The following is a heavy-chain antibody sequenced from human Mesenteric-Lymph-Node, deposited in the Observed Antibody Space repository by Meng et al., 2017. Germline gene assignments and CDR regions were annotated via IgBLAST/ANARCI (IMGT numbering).Heavy chain of an antibody. V-gene: IGHV4-30-4*01. CDR1: GGSISSSNYY. Sequence: QVHPPESGPGLVKPSQTLSLTCTVSGGSISSSNYYWSWIRQPPGKGLEWSGHIYNSGSTYYNPSLKSRITISVDTSKNQFSLKLSSVTAADTAVYYCARGQKGYFDLWGRGTLVTVSS. CDR3: ARGQKGYFDL. J-gene: IGHJ2*01. CDR2: IYNSGST.